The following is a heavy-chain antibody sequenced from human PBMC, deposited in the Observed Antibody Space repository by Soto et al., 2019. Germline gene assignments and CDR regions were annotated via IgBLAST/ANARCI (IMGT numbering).Heavy chain of an antibody. V-gene: IGHV1-69*01. Sequence: QVQLVQSGAEVKKPGSSVKVSCKASGGTFSSYAISWVRQAPGQGLEWMGGINPIFGTANYAQKFQGRVTITADESTSTAYMELSSLRSEDTAVYYCARSVSFRYQLLKRGMDVWGQGTTVTVSS. J-gene: IGHJ6*02. CDR2: INPIFGTA. CDR3: ARSVSFRYQLLKRGMDV. CDR1: GGTFSSYA. D-gene: IGHD2-2*01.